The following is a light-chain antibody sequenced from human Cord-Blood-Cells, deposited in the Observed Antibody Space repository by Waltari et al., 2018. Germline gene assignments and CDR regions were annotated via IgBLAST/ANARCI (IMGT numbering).Light chain of an antibody. CDR2: AAS. CDR1: QSISSY. Sequence: IQMTQSPSSLSASVGDSVTITCRASQSISSYLNWYQQKPGKAPKLLIYAASSLQSGVPSRFSGSGSGTDFTLTISSLQPEDFATYYCQQSYSTPFTFGGGTKVEIK. CDR3: QQSYSTPFT. V-gene: IGKV1-39*01. J-gene: IGKJ4*01.